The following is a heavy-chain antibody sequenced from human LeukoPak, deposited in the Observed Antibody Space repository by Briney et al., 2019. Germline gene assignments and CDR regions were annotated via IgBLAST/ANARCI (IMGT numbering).Heavy chain of an antibody. V-gene: IGHV1-3*01. CDR2: INASNGNT. CDR1: GYTFTSYA. Sequence: GASVKVSCKASGYTFTSYAMHWVRQAPGQRLEWMGWINASNGNTKYSQKFQGRVTITRDTSASTAYMELSSLRSEDTAVYYCARRRYYDSSGYYWFDYWGQGTLLTVSS. CDR3: ARRRYYDSSGYYWFDY. J-gene: IGHJ4*02. D-gene: IGHD3-22*01.